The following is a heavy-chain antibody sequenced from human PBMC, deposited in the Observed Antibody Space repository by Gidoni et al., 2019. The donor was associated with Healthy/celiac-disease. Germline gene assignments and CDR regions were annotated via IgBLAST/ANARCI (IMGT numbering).Heavy chain of an antibody. V-gene: IGHV3-48*02. D-gene: IGHD3-16*01. CDR3: ARDGSSMRLWGYYYGMDV. Sequence: EVQLVESGGGLVQPGGSLRLSCAASGFTFSSYSMNWVRQAPGKGLEWVSYISSSSSTIYYADSVKGRFTISRDNAKNSLYLQMNSLRDEDTAVYYCARDGSSMRLWGYYYGMDVWGQGTTVTVSS. J-gene: IGHJ6*02. CDR2: ISSSSSTI. CDR1: GFTFSSYS.